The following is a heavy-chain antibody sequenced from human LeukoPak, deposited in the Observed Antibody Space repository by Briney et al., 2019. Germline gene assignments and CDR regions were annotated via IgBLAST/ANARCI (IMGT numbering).Heavy chain of an antibody. J-gene: IGHJ4*02. CDR1: GYTFTSYV. V-gene: IGHV1-18*01. CDR3: ARTDYGDYGVIDY. CDR2: ISTYNGNTNGNT. Sequence: GASAKVSCKASGYTFTSYVISWVRQAPGQGLEWMGWISTYNGNTNGNTNYAQKFQGRVTMTTDTSTSTAYMELRSLRSDDTAVYYCARTDYGDYGVIDYWGQGTLVTVSS. D-gene: IGHD4-17*01.